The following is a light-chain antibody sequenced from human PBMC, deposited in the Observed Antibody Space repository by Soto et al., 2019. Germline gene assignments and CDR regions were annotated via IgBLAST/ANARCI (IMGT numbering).Light chain of an antibody. CDR2: GAS. CDR1: QSVSSNS. Sequence: EIVLTQSPGTLSLSPGERATLSCRASQSVSSNSLAWYQQKPGQAPRLLIYGASSRATGIPDRFSGSGSGTDFTLPISRLEPEDFAVYYCQQYGSSPLYTFGQGTKLEIK. J-gene: IGKJ2*01. CDR3: QQYGSSPLYT. V-gene: IGKV3-20*01.